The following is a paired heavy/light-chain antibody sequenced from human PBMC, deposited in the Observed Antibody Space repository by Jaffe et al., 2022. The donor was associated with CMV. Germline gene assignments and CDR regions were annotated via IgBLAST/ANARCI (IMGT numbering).Heavy chain of an antibody. V-gene: IGHV1-69*01. CDR1: GGTFSMYT. CDR3: ARVEDSSGYYYAIEY. J-gene: IGHJ4*02. D-gene: IGHD3-22*01. CDR2: IIPIIGTA. Sequence: QVQLVQSGAEVKKPGSSVKVSCKASGGTFSMYTISWVRQAPGEGLEWMGGIIPIIGTANYAPKFQGRVAITADESTTTAYMELSSLRSEDTAVYYCARVEDSSGYYYAIEYWGQGTLVTVSP.
Light chain of an antibody. CDR1: QGISNY. J-gene: IGKJ3*01. V-gene: IGKV1-39*01. CDR2: AAS. Sequence: DIQMTQSPTSLSASVGDRVTITCRASQGISNYLNWYQQKPGKAPKLLIFAASSLQGGVPSRFSGSGSGTDFTLTVSGLLPEDFATYYCQQTYSAPLFTFGPGTKVDMK. CDR3: QQTYSAPLFT.